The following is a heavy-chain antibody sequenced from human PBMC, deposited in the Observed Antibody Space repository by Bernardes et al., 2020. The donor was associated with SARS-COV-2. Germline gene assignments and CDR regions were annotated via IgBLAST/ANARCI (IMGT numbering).Heavy chain of an antibody. Sequence: SMKVSCKASGATFTFSNYAIHWVRQAPGQGLEWMGGIIPIFGTANSAQKFQGRVTITADKSTRTAYMELTSLSSDDTAVYYCARGGKRTVGLLHYYGMDVGGQATTGTVSS. J-gene: IGHJ6*02. CDR1: GATFTFSNYA. CDR3: ARGGKRTVGLLHYYGMDV. CDR2: IIPIFGTA. D-gene: IGHD3-16*01. V-gene: IGHV1-69*06.